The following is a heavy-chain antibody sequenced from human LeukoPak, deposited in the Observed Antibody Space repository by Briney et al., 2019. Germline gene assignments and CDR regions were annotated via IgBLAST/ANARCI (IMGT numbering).Heavy chain of an antibody. CDR1: GFTFSSHA. D-gene: IGHD5-24*01. Sequence: PGGSLRLSCAASGFTFSSHAMHWVRQAPGKGLEWVAVISYDGSNKYYADSVKGRFTISRDNSKNTLYLQMNSLRAEDTAVYYCARGEMATIYRFDYWGQGTLVTVSS. V-gene: IGHV3-30-3*01. CDR3: ARGEMATIYRFDY. J-gene: IGHJ4*02. CDR2: ISYDGSNK.